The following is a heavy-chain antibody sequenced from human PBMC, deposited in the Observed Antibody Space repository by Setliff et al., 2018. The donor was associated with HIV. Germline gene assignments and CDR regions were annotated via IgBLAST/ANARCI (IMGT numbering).Heavy chain of an antibody. CDR1: GGRFRGFG. J-gene: IGHJ6*03. D-gene: IGHD2-15*01. V-gene: IGHV1-69*13. Sequence: SVKVSCKASGGRFRGFGFSWIRQAPGQGLEWMGGIIPIFGKVEYAQRFQDRVKITADESTSTAYMEMNRLTAEDAAVYYCVRDQVGPQWCYMDVWGKGTTVTVS. CDR2: IIPIFGKV. CDR3: VRDQVGPQWCYMDV.